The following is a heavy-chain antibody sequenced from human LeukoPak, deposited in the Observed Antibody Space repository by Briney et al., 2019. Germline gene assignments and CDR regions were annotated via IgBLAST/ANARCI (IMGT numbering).Heavy chain of an antibody. CDR1: GYSFTSYW. CDR2: IYPGDSDT. CDR3: ARPPTVVTPFDAFDI. J-gene: IGHJ3*02. Sequence: GESLKISCKDSGYSFTSYWIGWVRQMPGKGLEWMGIIYPGDSDTRYSPSFQGQVTISADKSISTAYLQWSSLKASDTAMYYCARPPTVVTPFDAFDIWGQGTMVTVSS. D-gene: IGHD4-23*01. V-gene: IGHV5-51*01.